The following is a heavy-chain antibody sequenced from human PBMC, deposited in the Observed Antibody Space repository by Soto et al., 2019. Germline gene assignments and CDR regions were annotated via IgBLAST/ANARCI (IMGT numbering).Heavy chain of an antibody. Sequence: QVQLVQSGAEEKKPGASVKVSCKASGYTFTSYTMHWVRQAPGQRLEWMGWINAGNGNTKYSQKFQGRVTITRDTLVSPAHREVSRLRSEAPAVYFWARGIGGSDCWGQGPLVTVSP. J-gene: IGHJ4*02. V-gene: IGHV1-3*05. CDR3: ARGIGGSDC. CDR1: GYTFTSYT. D-gene: IGHD1-26*01. CDR2: INAGNGNT.